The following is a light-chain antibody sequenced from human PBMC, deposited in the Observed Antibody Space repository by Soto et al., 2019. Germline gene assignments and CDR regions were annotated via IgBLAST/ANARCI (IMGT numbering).Light chain of an antibody. CDR3: LQYVSSPLT. CDR2: DAS. J-gene: IGKJ2*01. CDR1: QSVNSNL. V-gene: IGKV3-20*01. Sequence: EIVLTQSPGTLSLSPGEGDTVACRASQSVNSNLLAWFQQKPGQAPRLLIHDASRRATGIPDRFSGSGSGTDFTLSISRLEPEDFAVYYCLQYVSSPLTFGQRTKLEIK.